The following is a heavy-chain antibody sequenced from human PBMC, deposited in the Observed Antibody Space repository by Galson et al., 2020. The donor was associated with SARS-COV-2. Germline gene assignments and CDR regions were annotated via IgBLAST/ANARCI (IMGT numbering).Heavy chain of an antibody. V-gene: IGHV3-30-3*01. CDR2: ISYDGSNK. CDR3: ARDHVGGYSYIFDY. Sequence: RGSLRLSCAASGFTFSSYAMHWVRQAPGKGLEWVAVISYDGSNKYYADSVKGRFTISRDNSKNTLYLQMNSLRAEDTAVYYCARDHVGGYSYIFDYWGQGTLVTVSS. J-gene: IGHJ4*02. CDR1: GFTFSSYA. D-gene: IGHD5-18*01.